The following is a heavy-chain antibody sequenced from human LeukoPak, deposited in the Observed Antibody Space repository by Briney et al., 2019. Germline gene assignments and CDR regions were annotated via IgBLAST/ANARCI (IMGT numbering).Heavy chain of an antibody. CDR1: GFTFSSYW. D-gene: IGHD3-22*01. Sequence: PGGCLRLSCAASGFTFSSYWMSWVRQAPGKGLEWVAVIWYDGSNKYYADSVKGRFTISRDNSKNTLYLQMNSLRAEDTAVYYCARAYYYDSSGHFDYWGQGTLVTVSS. J-gene: IGHJ4*02. CDR2: IWYDGSNK. CDR3: ARAYYYDSSGHFDY. V-gene: IGHV3-33*08.